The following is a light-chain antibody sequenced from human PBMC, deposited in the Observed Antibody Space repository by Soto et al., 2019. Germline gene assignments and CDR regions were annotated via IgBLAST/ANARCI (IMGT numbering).Light chain of an antibody. V-gene: IGLV2-14*03. J-gene: IGLJ1*01. Sequence: QSVLTQPASVSGSPGQSITISCTGTSSDVGGYTYVSWYQQHPGKAPKLLLYDVTNRPSGVSNRFSGSKSGNTASLTISGLQAEDEADYYCSSYTSSSTYVFGTGTKLTVL. CDR1: SSDVGGYTY. CDR3: SSYTSSSTYV. CDR2: DVT.